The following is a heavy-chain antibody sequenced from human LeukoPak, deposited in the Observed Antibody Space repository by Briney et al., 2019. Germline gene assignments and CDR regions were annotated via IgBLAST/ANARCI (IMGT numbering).Heavy chain of an antibody. CDR2: ISYDGSNK. J-gene: IGHJ4*02. D-gene: IGHD3-10*01. V-gene: IGHV3-30-3*01. CDR1: GCTFSSYA. Sequence: GGSLRLSCAASGCTFSSYAMHWVRQAPGKGLEWVAVISYDGSNKYYADSVKGRFTISRDNSKNTLYLQMNSLRAEDTAVYYCAKGGRYYYGSGSVDYWGQGTLVTVSS. CDR3: AKGGRYYYGSGSVDY.